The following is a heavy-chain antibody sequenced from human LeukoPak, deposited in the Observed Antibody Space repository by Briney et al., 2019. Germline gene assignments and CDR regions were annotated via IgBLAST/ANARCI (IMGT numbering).Heavy chain of an antibody. J-gene: IGHJ4*02. V-gene: IGHV3-7*01. CDR2: IRQDGSEK. CDR1: GFTFSSYW. Sequence: PGGALRLSCAASGFTFSSYWMSWVRQAPGKGLEWVANIRQDGSEKYYVDSVKGRFTISRDNAKNSLYLQMSSLRAEDTAVFYCARLIVGAIDYWGQGTLVTVSS. CDR3: ARLIVGAIDY. D-gene: IGHD1-26*01.